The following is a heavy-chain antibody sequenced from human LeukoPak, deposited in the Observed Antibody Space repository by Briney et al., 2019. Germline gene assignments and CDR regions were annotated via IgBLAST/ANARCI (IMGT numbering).Heavy chain of an antibody. CDR3: AGGRLPNYYYGSGSYLYYFDY. V-gene: IGHV4-61*01. J-gene: IGHJ4*02. CDR2: IYYSGST. D-gene: IGHD3-10*01. CDR1: GYSISSGYY. Sequence: PSETLSLTCTVSGYSISSGYYWGWIRQPPGKGLEWIGYIYYSGSTNYNPSLKSRVTISVDTSKNQFSLKLSSVTAADTAVYYCAGGRLPNYYYGSGSYLYYFDYWGQGTLVTVSS.